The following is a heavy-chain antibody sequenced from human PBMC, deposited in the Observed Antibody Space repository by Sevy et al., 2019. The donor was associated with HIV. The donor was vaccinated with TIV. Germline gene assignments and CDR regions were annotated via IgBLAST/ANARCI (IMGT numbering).Heavy chain of an antibody. CDR2: ISVSSGTV. V-gene: IGHV3-48*01. Sequence: GGSLRLSCAVSGFTFGSYTMNWVRQAPGRGLEWLSYISVSSGTVYYADSVKGRFTISRDNAKNSLYLQMNSLRAEDSAVYYCVSDTSYGDPYYFDYWGQGTLVTVSS. CDR1: GFTFGSYT. J-gene: IGHJ4*02. CDR3: VSDTSYGDPYYFDY. D-gene: IGHD4-17*01.